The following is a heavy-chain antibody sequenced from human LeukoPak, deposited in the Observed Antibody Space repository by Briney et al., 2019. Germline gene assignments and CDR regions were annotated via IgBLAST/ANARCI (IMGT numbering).Heavy chain of an antibody. Sequence: PSETLSLTCTVSGDSISSYWWAWIRQPPGKGLEWIGYIYYSGTHTSYNPSLKSRVTISMDTSKNQFSLKLSSVTAADTAVYYCARANPDPFVVPAAISFLGGTEVLSDAFDIWGQGTMVTVSS. D-gene: IGHD2-2*01. CDR2: IYYSGTHT. J-gene: IGHJ3*02. CDR1: GDSISSYW. CDR3: ARANPDPFVVPAAISFLGGTEVLSDAFDI. V-gene: IGHV4-59*01.